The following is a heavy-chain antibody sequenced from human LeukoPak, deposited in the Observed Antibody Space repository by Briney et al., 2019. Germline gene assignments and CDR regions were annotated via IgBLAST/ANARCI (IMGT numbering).Heavy chain of an antibody. CDR3: ARVDSGDWYSGMDV. CDR2: ISAYNGNT. D-gene: IGHD1-26*01. Sequence: ASVKVSCKASGYTFTSYGISWVRQAPGQGLEWMGWISAYNGNTNYAQKLQGRVTMTTDTSTSTAYMELRSLRSDDTAVYDCARVDSGDWYSGMDVWGQGTTVTVSS. V-gene: IGHV1-18*01. CDR1: GYTFTSYG. J-gene: IGHJ6*02.